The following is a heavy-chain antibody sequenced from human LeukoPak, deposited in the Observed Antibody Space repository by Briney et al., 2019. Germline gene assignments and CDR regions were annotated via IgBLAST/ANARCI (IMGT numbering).Heavy chain of an antibody. V-gene: IGHV4-39*07. CDR1: GDSISTSNSY. CDR3: ARGLVDTAMVEPLDV. J-gene: IGHJ6*04. D-gene: IGHD5-18*01. CDR2: IYYSGNT. Sequence: SETLSLTCTVSGDSISTSNSYWGWIRQPPGKGLEWIGSIYYSGNTYYNASLKSRVTISVDTSKNQFSLKLSSVTAADTAVYYCARGLVDTAMVEPLDVWGKGTTVTVSS.